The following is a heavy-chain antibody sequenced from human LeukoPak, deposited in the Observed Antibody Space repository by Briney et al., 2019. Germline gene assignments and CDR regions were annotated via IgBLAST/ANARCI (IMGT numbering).Heavy chain of an antibody. CDR3: AKNRGHCVDGVCHNYYYMDV. CDR1: GFTFSSFA. J-gene: IGHJ6*03. CDR2: VSGSAGRT. Sequence: GGSLRLSCAASGFTFSSFAMTWVRQAPGKGLEWFSTVSGSAGRTDYADSVKGRFTISRDNLKNTLYLQMNGLRAEDTAVYYCAKNRGHCVDGVCHNYYYMDVWGRGTTVTVSS. V-gene: IGHV3-23*01. D-gene: IGHD2-8*02.